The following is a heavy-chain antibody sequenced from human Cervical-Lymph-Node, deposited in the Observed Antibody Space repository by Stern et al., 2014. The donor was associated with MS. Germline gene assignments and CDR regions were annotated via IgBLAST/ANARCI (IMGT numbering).Heavy chain of an antibody. D-gene: IGHD2-21*02. CDR3: ATHRGRVTYSYGMDV. V-gene: IGHV1-24*01. CDR1: GYTLSDIS. Sequence: VQLVQSGAEVKKPGASVKVSCKVSGYTLSDISMHWVRQAPGKGLEWMGGFDPEHGETRYAQKFQGRVTMAEGRSTASAYMERSSLRSEDTAVFYCATHRGRVTYSYGMDVWGQGTTVTVSS. CDR2: FDPEHGET. J-gene: IGHJ6*02.